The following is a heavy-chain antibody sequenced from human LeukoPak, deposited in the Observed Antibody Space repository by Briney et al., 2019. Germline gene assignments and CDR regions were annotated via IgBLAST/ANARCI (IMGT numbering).Heavy chain of an antibody. D-gene: IGHD3-3*01. CDR3: AREVDFWSGYYNSYNWFDP. V-gene: IGHV1-69*13. Sequence: SVKVSCKASGGTFSSYAISWVRQAPGQGLEWMGGIIPIFGTANYAQKFQGRVTITADESTSTAYMELSSLRSEDTAVHYCAREVDFWSGYYNSYNWFDPWGQGTLVTVSS. CDR1: GGTFSSYA. J-gene: IGHJ5*02. CDR2: IIPIFGTA.